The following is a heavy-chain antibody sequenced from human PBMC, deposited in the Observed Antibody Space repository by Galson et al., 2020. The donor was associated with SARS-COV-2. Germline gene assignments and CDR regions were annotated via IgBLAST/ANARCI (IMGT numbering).Heavy chain of an antibody. CDR3: ARLEGYYASSGYYFFDY. CDR2: IIPILGIA. D-gene: IGHD3-22*01. V-gene: IGHV1-69*10. CDR1: GGTFSSYA. J-gene: IGHJ4*02. Sequence: SVKVSCKASGGTFSSYAISWVRQTPGHGLEWMGGIIPILGIANYAQKFQGRVTITADKSTSTAYMELSSLRSEDTAMYYCARLEGYYASSGYYFFDYWGQGTLVTVSS.